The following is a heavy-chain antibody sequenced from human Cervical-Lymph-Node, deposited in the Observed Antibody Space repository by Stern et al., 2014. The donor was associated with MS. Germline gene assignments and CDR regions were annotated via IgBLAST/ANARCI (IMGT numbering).Heavy chain of an antibody. D-gene: IGHD2/OR15-2a*01. V-gene: IGHV4-4*02. CDR1: GGSASSTNW. CDR2: IYHSAAS. J-gene: IGHJ2*01. CDR3: ARERQQYCNSEGCSYWYFDL. Sequence: QVQLQESSPGLVKPSGTLSPTCAVPGGSASSTNWWSWVRQSPGKGLEWIWHIYHSAASNSRPSPRSRVSISLDTSKTHLSLHLPSVTAADTAVYYCARERQQYCNSEGCSYWYFDLWGRGTLVTVSS.